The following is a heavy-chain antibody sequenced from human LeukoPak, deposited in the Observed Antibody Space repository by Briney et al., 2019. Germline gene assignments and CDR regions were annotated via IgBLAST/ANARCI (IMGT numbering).Heavy chain of an antibody. CDR2: IYYSGST. CDR3: AREESPHWFAP. D-gene: IGHD2/OR15-2a*01. CDR1: GGSISSYY. V-gene: IGHV4-59*01. Sequence: SETLSLTCTVSGGSISSYYWSCIRQPPGKGLEWIGYIYYSGSTNYNPSLKSRVTISVDTSKNQFSLKLSSVTAADTAVYYCAREESPHWFAPWGQGTLVTVPS. J-gene: IGHJ5*02.